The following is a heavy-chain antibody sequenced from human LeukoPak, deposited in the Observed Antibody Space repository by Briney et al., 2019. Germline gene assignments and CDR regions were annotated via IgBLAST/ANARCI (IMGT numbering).Heavy chain of an antibody. CDR2: LSHEGGTK. J-gene: IGHJ4*02. CDR1: DSASDHLV. Sequence: PGGSLRDSCAAPLDSASDHLVSTGSPAPGKGLEWVAVLSHEGGTKYYANSLTSGFTLSRDNSENTLYLQMNSLRAEDTAVYYSVKEGVARICDWYDYWGQGALVTVSS. V-gene: IGHV3-30*18. CDR3: VKEGVARICDWYDY. D-gene: IGHD6-19*01.